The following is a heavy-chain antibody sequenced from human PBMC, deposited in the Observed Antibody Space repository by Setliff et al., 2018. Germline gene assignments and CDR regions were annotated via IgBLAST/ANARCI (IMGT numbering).Heavy chain of an antibody. CDR3: ARGGITMIVV. CDR1: GGSFSGYY. J-gene: IGHJ4*02. D-gene: IGHD3-22*01. Sequence: LSLTCAVYGGSFSGYYWSWIRQPPGKGLEWIGEINHSGSTNYNPSLKSRVTISVDTSKNQFSLKLSSVTAADTAVYYCARGGITMIVVWGQGTLVTVSS. CDR2: INHSGST. V-gene: IGHV4-34*01.